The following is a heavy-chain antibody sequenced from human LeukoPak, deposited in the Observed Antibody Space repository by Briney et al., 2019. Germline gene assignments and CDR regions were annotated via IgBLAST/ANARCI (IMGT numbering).Heavy chain of an antibody. V-gene: IGHV4-34*01. D-gene: IGHD4-23*01. Sequence: PSETLSLTCAVYGRSFSGYYWSWIRQPPGKGLEWIGEINHSGSTNYNPSLKSRVTISVDTSKNQFSLKLSSVTAADTAVYYCARGSVVTPISDYWGQGTLVTVSS. CDR3: ARGSVVTPISDY. CDR2: INHSGST. J-gene: IGHJ4*02. CDR1: GRSFSGYY.